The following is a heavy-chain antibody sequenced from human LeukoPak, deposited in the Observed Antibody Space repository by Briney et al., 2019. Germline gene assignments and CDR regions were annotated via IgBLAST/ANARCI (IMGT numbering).Heavy chain of an antibody. D-gene: IGHD1-26*01. CDR2: FDPEDGET. CDR1: GYTLTELS. V-gene: IGHV1-24*01. CDR3: ATVGPHNEWELTD. J-gene: IGHJ4*02. Sequence: ASVKVSCKVSGYTLTELSMHWVRQAPGKGLEWMGGFDPEDGETIYAQKFQGRVTITEDTSTDTAYMELSSLRSEDTAVYYCATVGPHNEWELTDWGQGTLVTVSS.